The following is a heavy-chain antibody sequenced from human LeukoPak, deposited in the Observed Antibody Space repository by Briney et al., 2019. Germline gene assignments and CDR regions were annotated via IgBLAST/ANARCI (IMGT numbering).Heavy chain of an antibody. J-gene: IGHJ6*03. CDR1: GFTFSSYA. D-gene: IGHD6-13*01. Sequence: GGSLRLSCAASGFTFSSYAMSWVRQAPGKGLECVSAISGSGGTTYYADSVKGRFTISRDNSKNTLYLQMNSLRAEDTAVYYCAKGGYSSSWNYYYYMDVWGKGTTVTVSS. CDR3: AKGGYSSSWNYYYYMDV. CDR2: ISGSGGTT. V-gene: IGHV3-23*01.